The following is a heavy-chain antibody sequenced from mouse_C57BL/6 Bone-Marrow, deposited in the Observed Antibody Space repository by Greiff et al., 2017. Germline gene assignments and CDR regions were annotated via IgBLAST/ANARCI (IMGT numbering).Heavy chain of an antibody. CDR2: IYPRSGNT. V-gene: IGHV1-81*01. J-gene: IGHJ4*01. CDR3: ARNYGYYRGYAMDY. Sequence: VQLQQSGAELARPGASVKLSCKASGYTFTSYGISWVKQRTGQGLEWIGEIYPRSGNTYYNEKFKGKATLTADKSSSTAYMELRSLTSEDSAVYFCARNYGYYRGYAMDYWGQGTSVTVSS. CDR1: GYTFTSYG. D-gene: IGHD2-12*01.